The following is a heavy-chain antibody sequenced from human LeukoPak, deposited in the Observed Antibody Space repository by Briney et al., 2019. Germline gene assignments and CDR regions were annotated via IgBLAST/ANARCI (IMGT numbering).Heavy chain of an antibody. V-gene: IGHV3-20*04. Sequence: GGSLRLSCAASGFTFDDYGMSWVRQAPGKGLEWVSGINWNGGSTGYADSVKGRFTISRDNAKNSLYMQMNSLRAEDTALYCCARVGREGYYFDYWGQGTLVTVSS. CDR1: GFTFDDYG. CDR2: INWNGGST. D-gene: IGHD3-10*01. CDR3: ARVGREGYYFDY. J-gene: IGHJ4*02.